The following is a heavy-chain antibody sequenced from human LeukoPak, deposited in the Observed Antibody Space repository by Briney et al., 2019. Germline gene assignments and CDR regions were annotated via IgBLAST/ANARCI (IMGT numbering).Heavy chain of an antibody. CDR1: GFTFSSYG. J-gene: IGHJ4*02. D-gene: IGHD6-13*01. CDR2: ISYDGSNK. CDR3: ARDPSRYSSSWYDY. V-gene: IGHV3-30*03. Sequence: GGSLRLSCAASGFTFSSYGMHWVRQAPGKGLEWVAVISYDGSNKYYADSVKGRFTISRDNSKNTLYLQMNSLRAEDTAVYYCARDPSRYSSSWYDYWGQGTLVTVSS.